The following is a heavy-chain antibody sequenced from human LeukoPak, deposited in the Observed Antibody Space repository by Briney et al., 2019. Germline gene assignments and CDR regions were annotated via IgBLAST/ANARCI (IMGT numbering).Heavy chain of an antibody. D-gene: IGHD6-19*01. CDR2: ISAYNGNT. J-gene: IGHJ4*02. Sequence: GASVKVSCKASGYTFTSYGISWVRQAPGQGLEWMGWISAYNGNTNYAQKLQGRVTMTTDTSTSTAYIELRSLRSDDTAVYYCASSLLSSGRPPSFDYWGQGTLVTVSS. V-gene: IGHV1-18*01. CDR3: ASSLLSSGRPPSFDY. CDR1: GYTFTSYG.